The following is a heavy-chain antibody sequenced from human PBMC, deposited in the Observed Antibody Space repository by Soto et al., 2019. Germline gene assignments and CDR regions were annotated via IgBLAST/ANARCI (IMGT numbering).Heavy chain of an antibody. J-gene: IGHJ6*02. CDR1: GGSISSYY. CDR3: ARDKGSIGGKGGMDV. D-gene: IGHD2-15*01. CDR2: IYYSGST. Sequence: SETLSLTCTVSGGSISSYYWSWIRQPPGKGLEWIGYIYYSGSTNYNPSLKSRVTISVDTSKNQFSLKLSSVTAADTAVYYCARDKGSIGGKGGMDVWGQGTTVTVSS. V-gene: IGHV4-59*01.